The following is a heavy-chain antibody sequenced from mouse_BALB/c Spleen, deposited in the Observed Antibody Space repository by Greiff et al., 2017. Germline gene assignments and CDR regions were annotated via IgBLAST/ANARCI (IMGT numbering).Heavy chain of an antibody. CDR2: ISSGGGST. Sequence: EVQRVESGGGLVKPGGSLKLSCAASGFAFSSYDMSWVRQTPEKRLEWVAYISSGGGSTYYPDTVKGRFTISRDNAKNTLYLQMSSLKSEDTAMYYCARQVIYYDYEVPFAYWGQGTLVTVSA. J-gene: IGHJ3*01. CDR1: GFAFSSYD. D-gene: IGHD2-4*01. CDR3: ARQVIYYDYEVPFAY. V-gene: IGHV5-12-1*01.